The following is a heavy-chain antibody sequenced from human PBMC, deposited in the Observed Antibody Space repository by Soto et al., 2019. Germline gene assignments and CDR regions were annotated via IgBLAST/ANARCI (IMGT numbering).Heavy chain of an antibody. CDR2: INHSGST. V-gene: IGHV4-34*01. D-gene: IGHD2-8*02. Sequence: QVQLQQWGAGLLKPSETLSLTCAVYGGSFSGYYWTWIRQPPGTGLEWIGEINHSGSTNYNPSLQSRVTIAVDTSKNQFALKLTPVTAADTAVYYWARDKITGRFDYWGQGTLVTVSS. J-gene: IGHJ4*02. CDR1: GGSFSGYY. CDR3: ARDKITGRFDY.